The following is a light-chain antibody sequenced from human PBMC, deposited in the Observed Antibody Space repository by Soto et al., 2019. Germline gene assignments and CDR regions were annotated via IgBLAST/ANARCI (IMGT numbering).Light chain of an antibody. CDR3: QQDNEWPLT. CDR1: QSVSNN. J-gene: IGKJ4*01. V-gene: IGKV3-15*01. Sequence: EIVMTQSPATLSVSPGERATLSCRASQSVSNNLAWYQQKPGQAPRLLIYHASTGATGIPARFSGSGSGTELTLTISSVQSEDVAVYYCQQDNEWPLTFGGGTKVEIK. CDR2: HAS.